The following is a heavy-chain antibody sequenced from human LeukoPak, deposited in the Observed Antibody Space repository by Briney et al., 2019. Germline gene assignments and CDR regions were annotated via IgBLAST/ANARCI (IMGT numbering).Heavy chain of an antibody. J-gene: IGHJ4*02. V-gene: IGHV1-2*02. CDR2: INPNSGGT. CDR3: ARDLYSYGTRWDY. D-gene: IGHD5-18*01. Sequence: EASVKVSCKASGYTFTGYYMHWVRQAPGQGLEWMGWINPNSGGTNYAQKFQGRVTMTRDTSISTAYMELSRLRSDDTAVYYCARDLYSYGTRWDYWGQGTLVTVSS. CDR1: GYTFTGYY.